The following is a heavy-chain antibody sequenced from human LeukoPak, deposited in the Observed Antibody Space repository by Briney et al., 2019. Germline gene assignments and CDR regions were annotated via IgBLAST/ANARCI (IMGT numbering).Heavy chain of an antibody. Sequence: SETLSLTCAVYGGSFSGYYWSWIRQPPGKGLEWIGEINHSGNTNYNPSLKSRVTISVDTSRNQFSLKLSSVTAADTAVYYCATRRGWYGMDVWGKGTTVTVSS. D-gene: IGHD5-24*01. J-gene: IGHJ6*04. CDR1: GGSFSGYY. CDR3: ATRRGWYGMDV. V-gene: IGHV4-34*01. CDR2: INHSGNT.